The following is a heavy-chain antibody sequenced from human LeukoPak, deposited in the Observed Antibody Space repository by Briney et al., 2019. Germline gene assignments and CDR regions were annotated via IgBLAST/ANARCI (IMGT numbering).Heavy chain of an antibody. CDR2: ISGSGGST. J-gene: IGHJ4*02. D-gene: IGHD3-22*01. V-gene: IGHV3-23*01. CDR1: EFTFSSYA. CDR3: AKDRLPLSSAYYYVPFDY. Sequence: PGASLRLCCAASEFTFSSYAMSWVRQAPGKGLEWVSAISGSGGSTYYADSVKGRFTISRDNSKNTLYLQMHSLRAEDTAVYYCAKDRLPLSSAYYYVPFDYWGQGTLVTVSS.